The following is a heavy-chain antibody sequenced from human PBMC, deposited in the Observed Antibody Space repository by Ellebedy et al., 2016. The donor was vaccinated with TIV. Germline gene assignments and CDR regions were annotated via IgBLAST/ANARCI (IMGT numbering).Heavy chain of an antibody. J-gene: IGHJ4*02. Sequence: MPSETLSLTCTVSVGSINDYCWSRIRQSPGKGLEWIGCFCYSGGTKYNASLKSRVAISVDTSKKQFSLNLTSVTAADTAVYYCARHTQLWGPNQFDRWGQGTLVTVSS. CDR2: FCYSGGT. V-gene: IGHV4-59*08. D-gene: IGHD5-18*01. CDR1: VGSINDYC. CDR3: ARHTQLWGPNQFDR.